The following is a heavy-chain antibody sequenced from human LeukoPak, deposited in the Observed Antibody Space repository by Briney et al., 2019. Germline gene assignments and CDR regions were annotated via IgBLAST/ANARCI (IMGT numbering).Heavy chain of an antibody. J-gene: IGHJ4*02. CDR1: GYTLTDYY. CDR2: IKTQNADT. V-gene: IGHV1-2*02. CDR3: AREDASTHDL. D-gene: IGHD1-1*01. Sequence: GGSLKVSCKASGYTLTDYYFHWVRQAPGQGLEWMGWIKTQNADTYYAQKFQGRVTLTLDTSVSTLYMELSSLTSDDTAVYYCAREDASTHDLWGQGTLVTV.